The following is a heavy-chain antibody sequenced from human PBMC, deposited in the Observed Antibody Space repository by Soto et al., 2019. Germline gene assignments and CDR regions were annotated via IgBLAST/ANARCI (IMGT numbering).Heavy chain of an antibody. CDR1: GGSFSGYY. J-gene: IGHJ4*01. CDR3: AGGSGSYYSLFNY. Sequence: PSETLSLTCAVYGGSFSGYYWSWIRQPPGKGLEWIGEINHSGSTNYNPSLKSRVTISVDTSKNQFSLKLSSVTAADTAVYYCAGGSGSYYSLFNYWGQGTLVTVSS. V-gene: IGHV4-34*01. CDR2: INHSGST. D-gene: IGHD3-10*01.